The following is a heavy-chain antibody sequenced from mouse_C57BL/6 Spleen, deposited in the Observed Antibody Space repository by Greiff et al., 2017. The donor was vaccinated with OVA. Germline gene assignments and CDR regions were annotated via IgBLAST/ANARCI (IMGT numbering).Heavy chain of an antibody. CDR2: IFPGSGST. CDR1: GYTFTDYY. V-gene: IGHV1-75*01. Sequence: VKLQQSGPELVKPGASVKISCKASGYTFTDYYINWVKQRPGQGLEWIGWIFPGSGSTYYNEKFKGKATLTVDKSSSTAYMLLSSLTSEDSAVYFCAWDYDKGAWFAYWGQGTLVTVSA. D-gene: IGHD2-4*01. J-gene: IGHJ3*01. CDR3: AWDYDKGAWFAY.